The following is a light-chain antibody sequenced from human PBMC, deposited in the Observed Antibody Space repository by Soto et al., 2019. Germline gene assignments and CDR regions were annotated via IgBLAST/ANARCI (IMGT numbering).Light chain of an antibody. J-gene: IGLJ1*01. CDR1: SSDVGSYNL. CDR2: EGS. V-gene: IGLV2-23*01. CDR3: CSYADSSRIYV. Sequence: QSALTQPASVSGSPGQSITISCTGTSSDVGSYNLVSWYQQHPGKAPELMIYEGSKRPSGISNRFSGSKSGNTASLTISGLQAEDEAEYYCCSYADSSRIYVFGSGTKLTVL.